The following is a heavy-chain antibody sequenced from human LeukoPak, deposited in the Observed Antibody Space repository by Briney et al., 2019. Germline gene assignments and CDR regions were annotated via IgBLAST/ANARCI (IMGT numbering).Heavy chain of an antibody. D-gene: IGHD6-19*01. V-gene: IGHV3-30*02. J-gene: IGHJ6*03. CDR3: AKGSKAVLFTRDYYLDV. Sequence: GGSLRLSCAASGFTFSSYGIHWVRQAPGKGLEWVAFIRYDGSNKNYADSVKGRFTISRDNSKNTLYLQMNSLRAEDTAVYYCAKGSKAVLFTRDYYLDVWGKGTTVTI. CDR2: IRYDGSNK. CDR1: GFTFSSYG.